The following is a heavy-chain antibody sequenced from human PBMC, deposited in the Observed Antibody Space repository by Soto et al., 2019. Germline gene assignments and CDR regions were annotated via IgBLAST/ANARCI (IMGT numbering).Heavy chain of an antibody. V-gene: IGHV3-30*04. CDR2: ISYDGRNK. CDR1: GFTFSSYA. Sequence: GGSLRLSCAASGFTFSSYAMHWVRQAPGKGLEWVAVISYDGRNKYYADSVKGRFTISRDNSKNTLYLPMNSLRAEDTAVYYCARVPFASAVASNYWGQGTLVTVSS. CDR3: ARVPFASAVASNY. D-gene: IGHD6-19*01. J-gene: IGHJ4*02.